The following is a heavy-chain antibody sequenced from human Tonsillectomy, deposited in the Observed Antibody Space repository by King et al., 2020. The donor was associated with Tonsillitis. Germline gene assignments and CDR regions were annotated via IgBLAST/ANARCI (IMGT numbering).Heavy chain of an antibody. Sequence: GGGVGQPGGSLRLSCAASGFTFDDYAMHWVRHAPGKGLEWVSLISGDGGSTYYADSVKGRFTISRDNSKNSLYLQMNSLRTEDTALYYCAEDPTSGGYDATPTFWGHGTMVTVSS. CDR1: GFTFDDYA. J-gene: IGHJ3*01. V-gene: IGHV3-43*02. D-gene: IGHD5-12*01. CDR3: AEDPTSGGYDATPTF. CDR2: ISGDGGST.